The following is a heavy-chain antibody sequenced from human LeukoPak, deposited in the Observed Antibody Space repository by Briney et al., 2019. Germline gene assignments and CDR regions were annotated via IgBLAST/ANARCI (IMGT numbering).Heavy chain of an antibody. D-gene: IGHD3-3*01. CDR3: ARLANWTDFWSGYDLNWFDP. J-gene: IGHJ5*02. CDR1: GYSISSGYY. V-gene: IGHV4-38-2*01. CDR2: IYHSGST. Sequence: PSETLSLTCAVSGYSISSGYYWGWIRQPPGKGLEWIGSIYHSGSTYYNPSLKSRVTLSVDTSKNQFSLKLSSVTAADTAVYYCARLANWTDFWSGYDLNWFDPWGQGTLVTVSS.